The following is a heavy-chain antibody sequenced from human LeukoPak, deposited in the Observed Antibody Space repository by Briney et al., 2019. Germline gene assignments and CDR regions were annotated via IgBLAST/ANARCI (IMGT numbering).Heavy chain of an antibody. J-gene: IGHJ3*02. CDR2: ISSSSSYI. CDR3: ARRTDYGGNSGAXDX. D-gene: IGHD4-23*01. V-gene: IGHV3-21*01. CDR1: GFTFSSYS. Sequence: KSGGSLRLSCAASGFTFSSYSMNWVRQAPGKGLEWVSSISSSSSYIYYADSVKGRFTISRDNAKNSLYLQMNSLRAEDTAVYYCARRTDYGGNSGAXDXXGQGXXVTV.